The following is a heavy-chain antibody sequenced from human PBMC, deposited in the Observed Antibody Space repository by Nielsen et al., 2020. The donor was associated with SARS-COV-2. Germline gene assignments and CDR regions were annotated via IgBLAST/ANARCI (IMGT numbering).Heavy chain of an antibody. CDR2: IYSGGST. CDR1: GFTVSSNY. CDR3: ARDLGDDGLDY. J-gene: IGHJ4*02. D-gene: IGHD2-21*02. Sequence: GESLKISCAASGFTVSSNYMSWVRQAPGKGLEWVSVIYSGGSTYYADSVKGRFTISRDNAKNSLYLQMNSLRAEDTAVYYCARDLGDDGLDYWGQGTLVTVSS. V-gene: IGHV3-53*01.